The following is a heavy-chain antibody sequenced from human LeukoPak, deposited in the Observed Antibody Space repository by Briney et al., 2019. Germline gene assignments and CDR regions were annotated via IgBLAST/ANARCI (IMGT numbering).Heavy chain of an antibody. J-gene: IGHJ4*02. CDR3: AKEEYGSGSYYNLFDY. D-gene: IGHD3-10*01. CDR2: ISWNSGGI. CDR1: GFTFDDYA. Sequence: LPGGSLRLSCAASGFTFDDYAMHWVRQAPGKGLEWVSGISWNSGGIGYADSVKGRFTISRDNAKNSLYLQMNSLRAKDTALYYCAKEEYGSGSYYNLFDYWGQGTLVTVSS. V-gene: IGHV3-9*01.